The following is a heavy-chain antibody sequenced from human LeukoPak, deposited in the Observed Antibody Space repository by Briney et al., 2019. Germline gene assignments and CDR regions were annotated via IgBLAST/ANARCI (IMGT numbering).Heavy chain of an antibody. Sequence: GASVKISCKASGYTFSAYDMHWVRQAPGQGLEWMGWISAYNSNTNYAQKLQGRVTMTTDTSTSTAYMELRSLRSDDTAVYYCARFTIFGVVKSWYFDLWGRGTLVTVSS. CDR3: ARFTIFGVVKSWYFDL. J-gene: IGHJ2*01. D-gene: IGHD3-3*01. CDR1: GYTFSAYD. V-gene: IGHV1-18*04. CDR2: ISAYNSNT.